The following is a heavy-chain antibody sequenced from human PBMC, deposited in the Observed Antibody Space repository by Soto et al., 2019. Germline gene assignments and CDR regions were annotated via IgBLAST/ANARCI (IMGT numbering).Heavy chain of an antibody. CDR3: ARKHGYSPDYYYMDV. CDR2: ISSSSSYI. V-gene: IGHV3-21*04. Sequence: GGSLSLSCAASGFTFSSYSMNWVRQAPGKGLEWVSSISSSSSYIYYADSVKGRFTISRDNAKNSLYLQMNSLRAEDTAVYYCARKHGYSPDYYYMDVWGKGTTVTVSS. D-gene: IGHD6-13*01. J-gene: IGHJ6*03. CDR1: GFTFSSYS.